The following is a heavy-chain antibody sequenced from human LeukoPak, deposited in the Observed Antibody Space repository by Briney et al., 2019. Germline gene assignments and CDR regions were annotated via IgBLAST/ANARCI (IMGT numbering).Heavy chain of an antibody. J-gene: IGHJ5*02. CDR2: ISGSGGST. Sequence: GGSLRLSCAASGFTFSSYAMSWVRQAPGKGLEWVSAISGSGGSTYYADSVKGRFTISRDNSKNTLYLQMNSLRAEDTAVYYCARDQDYGGQGWFDPWGQGTLVTVSS. CDR3: ARDQDYGGQGWFDP. CDR1: GFTFSSYA. D-gene: IGHD4-23*01. V-gene: IGHV3-23*01.